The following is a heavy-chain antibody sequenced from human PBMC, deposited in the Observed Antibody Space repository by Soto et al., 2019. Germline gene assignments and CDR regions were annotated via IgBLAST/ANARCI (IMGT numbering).Heavy chain of an antibody. D-gene: IGHD2-2*01. V-gene: IGHV3-49*04. CDR1: VFTFGAYA. Sequence: SLRLSCSSSVFTFGAYAMSCVRKAPGKWLEWVGFIRNRGYGRTTEYAAPVRGRFTISRDDSKSIAYLDMNSLQTEDTAVYYCVRDDTGADQLASAHYWGQGTLATVS. CDR2: IRNRGYGRTT. CDR3: VRDDTGADQLASAHY. J-gene: IGHJ4*02.